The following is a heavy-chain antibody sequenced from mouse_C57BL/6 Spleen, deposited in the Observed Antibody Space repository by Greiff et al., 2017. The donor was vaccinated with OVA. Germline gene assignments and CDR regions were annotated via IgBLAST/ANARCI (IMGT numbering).Heavy chain of an antibody. CDR1: GFTFSSYA. CDR3: ARGDYDYYVDFDY. V-gene: IGHV5-4*03. Sequence: EVKLVESGGGLVKPGGSLKLSCAASGFTFSSYAMSWVRQTPEKRLEWVATISDGGSYTYYPDNVKGRITISRDNAKNNLYLQMRHLKSEDTAMYYCARGDYDYYVDFDYWGQGTTLTVSS. J-gene: IGHJ2*01. D-gene: IGHD1-1*01. CDR2: ISDGGSYT.